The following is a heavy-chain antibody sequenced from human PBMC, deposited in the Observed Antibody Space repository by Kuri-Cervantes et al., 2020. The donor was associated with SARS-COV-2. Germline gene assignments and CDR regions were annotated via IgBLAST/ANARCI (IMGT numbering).Heavy chain of an antibody. CDR3: ARAGVTIFGVVSAFDY. D-gene: IGHD3-3*01. CDR2: SSSSGNTI. Sequence: GGFLKISCAASGFTFSDYYMRWIRPAPGKGLEWVSYSSSSGNTIYYADSVKGRFTISRDYAQNSLYLQMNSLRAEDTAVYYCARAGVTIFGVVSAFDYWGQGTLVTVSS. J-gene: IGHJ4*02. V-gene: IGHV3-11*04. CDR1: GFTFSDYY.